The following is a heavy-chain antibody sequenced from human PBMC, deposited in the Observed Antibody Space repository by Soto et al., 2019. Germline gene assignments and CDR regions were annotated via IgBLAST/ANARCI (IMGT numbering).Heavy chain of an antibody. CDR3: ATLGHSGSYYDAFDI. Sequence: PSETLSLTCAVYGGSFSGYYWSWIRQPPGKGLEWIGEINHSGSTNYNPSLKSRVTISVDTSKNQFSLKLSSVTAADTAVYYCATLGHSGSYYDAFDIWGQGTMVTVSS. D-gene: IGHD1-26*01. J-gene: IGHJ3*02. CDR1: GGSFSGYY. CDR2: INHSGST. V-gene: IGHV4-34*01.